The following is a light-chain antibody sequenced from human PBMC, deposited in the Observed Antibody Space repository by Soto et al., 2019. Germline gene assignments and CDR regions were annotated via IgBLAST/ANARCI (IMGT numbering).Light chain of an antibody. CDR1: SSNIGSNY. J-gene: IGLJ2*01. Sequence: QSVLTQPPSASGTPGQRVTISCSGSSSNIGSNYVYWYQQLPGTAPKLIIYRNNQRPSGVPDRFSRSKSGTSASLAISGLRSEDEADYYCAAWDDSLSGVVFGGGTKLTVL. CDR3: AAWDDSLSGVV. V-gene: IGLV1-47*01. CDR2: RNN.